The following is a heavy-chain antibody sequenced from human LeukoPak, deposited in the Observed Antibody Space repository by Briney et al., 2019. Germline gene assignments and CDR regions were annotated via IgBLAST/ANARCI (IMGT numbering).Heavy chain of an antibody. V-gene: IGHV3-7*01. CDR2: IKQDGSEK. CDR3: ARDPGVGRLHETKA. CDR1: GFTFSSYW. D-gene: IGHD6-25*01. Sequence: GGSLRLSCAASGFTFSSYWMSWVRQAPGKGLEWVANIKQDGSEKYYVDSVKGRFTISRDNAKNSLYLQMNSLSAEDTAVYYCARDPGVGRLHETKAWGQGTLVTVSS. J-gene: IGHJ4*02.